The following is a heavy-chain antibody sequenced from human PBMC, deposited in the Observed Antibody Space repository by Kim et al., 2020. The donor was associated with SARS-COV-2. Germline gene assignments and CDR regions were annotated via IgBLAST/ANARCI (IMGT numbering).Heavy chain of an antibody. Sequence: SETLSLTCTVSGGSISSGDYYWSWIRQPPGKGLDWIGYIYYSGSTYYNPPLKSRVTISVDTSKNQFSLKLSSVTAADTAVYYCAREAGVTVTTNYFDYWGQGTLVTVSS. D-gene: IGHD4-4*01. CDR3: AREAGVTVTTNYFDY. V-gene: IGHV4-30-4*01. CDR2: IYYSGST. J-gene: IGHJ4*02. CDR1: GGSISSGDYY.